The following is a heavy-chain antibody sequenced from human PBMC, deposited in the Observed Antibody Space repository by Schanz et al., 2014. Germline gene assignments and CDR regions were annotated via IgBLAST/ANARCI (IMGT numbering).Heavy chain of an antibody. CDR2: IGRRGQVI. V-gene: IGHV3-21*04. D-gene: IGHD5-18*01. Sequence: VESGGGLVKPGGSLRLSCAVSGFPFSYYTMNWVRQAPGKGPEWVACIGRRGQVIYYADSMEGRFTISRDNSKNTLYLQMNSLRAEDTDLYYCASERGYSYGYGAFDIWGQGTMVTVSS. CDR1: GFPFSYYT. J-gene: IGHJ3*02. CDR3: ASERGYSYGYGAFDI.